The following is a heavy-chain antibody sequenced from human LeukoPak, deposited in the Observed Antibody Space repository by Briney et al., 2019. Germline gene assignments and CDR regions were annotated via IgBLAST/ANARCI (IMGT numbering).Heavy chain of an antibody. CDR3: AGTSGVVIVPDY. V-gene: IGHV4-38-2*01. D-gene: IGHD3-3*01. J-gene: IGHJ4*02. CDR2: IYHSGST. Sequence: SETLSLTCAVSGYSISSGYYWGWIRQPPGKGLEWIGSIYHSGSTYYNPSLKSRVTISVDTSKNQFSLKLSSVTAADTAVYYCAGTSGVVIVPDYWGQGTLVTVSS. CDR1: GYSISSGYY.